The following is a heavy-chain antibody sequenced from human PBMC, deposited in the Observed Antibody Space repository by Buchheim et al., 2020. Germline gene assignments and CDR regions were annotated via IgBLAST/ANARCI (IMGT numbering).Heavy chain of an antibody. Sequence: QVQLQESGPGLVKPSGTLSLTCAVSGGSISTSHWWSWVRQPPGKGLEWIGEISPTGGSNYNPSLKNRVTISVDKSKNQFSLKLSSVTAADTAVYYCARGGQWLREFDYWGQGTL. CDR2: ISPTGGS. CDR1: GGSISTSHW. J-gene: IGHJ4*02. D-gene: IGHD6-19*01. V-gene: IGHV4-4*02. CDR3: ARGGQWLREFDY.